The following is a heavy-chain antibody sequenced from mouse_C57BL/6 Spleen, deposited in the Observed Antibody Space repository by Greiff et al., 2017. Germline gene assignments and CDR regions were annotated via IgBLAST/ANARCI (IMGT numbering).Heavy chain of an antibody. V-gene: IGHV1-15*01. J-gene: IGHJ4*01. D-gene: IGHD1-1*01. CDR1: GYTFTDYE. CDR3: TRDYGSSRLGNYYAMDY. CDR2: IDPETGGT. Sequence: QVHVKQSGAELVRPGASVTLSCKASGYTFTDYEMHWVKQTPVHGLEWIGAIDPETGGTAYNQKFKGKAILTADKSSSTAYMELRSLTSEDSAVYYCTRDYGSSRLGNYYAMDYWGQGTSVTVSS.